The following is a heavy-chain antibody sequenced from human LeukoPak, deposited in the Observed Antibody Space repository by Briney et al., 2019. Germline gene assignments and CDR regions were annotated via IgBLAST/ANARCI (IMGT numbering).Heavy chain of an antibody. CDR1: GFTFSSYE. CDR2: ISGSGADT. D-gene: IGHD3-10*02. J-gene: IGHJ4*02. Sequence: GGSLRLSCAASGFTFSSYEMNWVRQAPGKGLEWVSAISGSGADTYYADSAKGRFTISRDNSKNTLYLQMDSLRADDTAIYYCALPREGITLSRSDYWGQGTLVTVSS. V-gene: IGHV3-23*01. CDR3: ALPREGITLSRSDY.